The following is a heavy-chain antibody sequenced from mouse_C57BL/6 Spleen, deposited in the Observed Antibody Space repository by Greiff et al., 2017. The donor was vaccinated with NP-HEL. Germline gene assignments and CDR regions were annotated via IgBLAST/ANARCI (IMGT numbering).Heavy chain of an antibody. Sequence: EVQLQESGAELVRPGASVKLSCTASGFNIKDDYMHWVKQRPEQGLEWIGWIDPENGDTEYASKFQGKATITADTSSNTAYLQLSSLTSEDTAVYYCTRGYYYGSSYVNYWGHGTTLTVSS. J-gene: IGHJ2*01. CDR2: IDPENGDT. V-gene: IGHV14-4*01. CDR1: GFNIKDDY. CDR3: TRGYYYGSSYVNY. D-gene: IGHD1-1*01.